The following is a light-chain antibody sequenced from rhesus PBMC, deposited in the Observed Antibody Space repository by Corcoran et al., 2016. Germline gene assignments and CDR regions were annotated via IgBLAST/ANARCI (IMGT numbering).Light chain of an antibody. CDR1: ENVNKY. CDR2: KAY. J-gene: IGKJ3*01. CDR3: QHGYGTPFT. V-gene: IGKV1-74*01. Sequence: DIQMTQSPSSLSASVGDRVTITCRASENVNKYLNWYQQKPGKAPKLLNYKAYTLQSGFPSRFSGSGSGTDYTFTISSLQPEDVATYYCQHGYGTPFTFGPGTKLDIK.